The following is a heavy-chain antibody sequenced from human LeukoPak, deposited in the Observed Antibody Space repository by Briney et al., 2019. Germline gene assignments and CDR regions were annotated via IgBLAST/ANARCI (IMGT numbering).Heavy chain of an antibody. CDR3: ARGKSGFDY. V-gene: IGHV4-39*07. J-gene: IGHJ4*02. CDR1: GGSISSNSDY. CDR2: IYYSGTT. Sequence: SETLSLTCTVSGGSISSNSDYWGWIRQPPGKGLEWIGSIYYSGTTYYNPSLKSRVTISVDTSRNQFSLKLSSVTAADTAVYYCARGKSGFDYWGQGTLVTVSS. D-gene: IGHD3-10*01.